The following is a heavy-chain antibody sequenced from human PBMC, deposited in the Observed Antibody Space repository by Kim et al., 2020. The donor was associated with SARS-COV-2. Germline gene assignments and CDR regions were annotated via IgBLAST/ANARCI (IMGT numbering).Heavy chain of an antibody. D-gene: IGHD3-9*01. CDR3: ARDKRYYDILTGYYDY. J-gene: IGHJ4*02. V-gene: IGHV4-39*07. Sequence: SLKSRVTISVDTSKNQFSLKLSSVTAADTAVYYCARDKRYYDILTGYYDYWGQGTLVTVSS.